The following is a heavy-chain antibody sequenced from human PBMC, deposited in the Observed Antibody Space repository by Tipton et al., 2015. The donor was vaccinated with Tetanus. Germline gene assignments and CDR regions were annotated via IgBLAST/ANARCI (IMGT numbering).Heavy chain of an antibody. Sequence: VQLVQSGPEVKKPGASVKVSCKTSGYTFTNYGIHWVRQAPGQGFEWMGWISISNAKTKYAQKLQGRVTMTTETSTTTAYMELRDLTSDDTAVYYCARGMRHYGDLTAYDYWGQGTPLTVSS. V-gene: IGHV1-18*01. J-gene: IGHJ4*02. CDR3: ARGMRHYGDLTAYDY. CDR1: GYTFTNYG. CDR2: ISISNAKT. D-gene: IGHD3-9*01.